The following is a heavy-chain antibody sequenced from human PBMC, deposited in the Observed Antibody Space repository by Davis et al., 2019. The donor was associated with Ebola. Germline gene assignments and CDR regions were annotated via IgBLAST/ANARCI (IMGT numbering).Heavy chain of an antibody. V-gene: IGHV4-39*01. D-gene: IGHD6-19*01. J-gene: IGHJ5*02. CDR3: ARGWYWFDP. CDR2: IYYSGST. Sequence: SKTLSLTCTVSGGSISSSSYYWGWIRQPPGKGLEWIGSIYYSGSTYYNPSLKSRVTISVDTSKNQFSLKLSSVTAADTAVYYCARGWYWFDPWGQGTLVTVSS. CDR1: GGSISSSSYY.